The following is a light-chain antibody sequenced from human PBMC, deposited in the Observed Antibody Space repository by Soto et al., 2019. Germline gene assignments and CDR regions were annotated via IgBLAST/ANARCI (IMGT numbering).Light chain of an antibody. CDR3: SSYTSSSTLGV. CDR1: SSDVGGYYF. CDR2: DVS. V-gene: IGLV2-14*03. Sequence: QSVLTQPASVSGSPGQSITISCTGTSSDVGGYYFVSWYQHHPGKAPKLIIYDVSSRPSGVSNRFSGSKSGNTASLTISGLQAEDEADYYCSSYTSSSTLGVFGGGTLLTVL. J-gene: IGLJ3*02.